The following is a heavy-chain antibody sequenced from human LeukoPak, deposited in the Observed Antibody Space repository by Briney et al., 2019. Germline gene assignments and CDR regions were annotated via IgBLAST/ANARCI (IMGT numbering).Heavy chain of an antibody. D-gene: IGHD2-2*01. CDR1: GFTFSSYS. J-gene: IGHJ4*02. V-gene: IGHV3-21*01. CDR2: ISSSSSYI. CDR3: ARGGYCSSTSCYPRDRFDY. Sequence: PGGSLRLSCAASGFTFSSYSMNWVRQAPGKGLVWVSSISSSSSYIYYADSVKGRFTISRDNAKNSLYLQMNSLRAEDTAVYYCARGGYCSSTSCYPRDRFDYWGQGTLVTVSS.